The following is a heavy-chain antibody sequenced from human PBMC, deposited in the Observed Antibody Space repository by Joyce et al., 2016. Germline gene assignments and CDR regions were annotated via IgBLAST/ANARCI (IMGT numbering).Heavy chain of an antibody. CDR3: ARDFGVYCSGASCYPIDY. J-gene: IGHJ4*02. V-gene: IGHV3-48*04. Sequence: EVQLVESGGGLVQPGGSLRLSCAASGFTFSSYSMNWVRQIPGKGLEWISYISSSNSAIYYAASVKGRFTISRDNAKNSLYLQMNSLRAEDTAVYYCARDFGVYCSGASCYPIDYWGQGTLVTVSS. CDR1: GFTFSSYS. D-gene: IGHD2-15*01. CDR2: ISSSNSAI.